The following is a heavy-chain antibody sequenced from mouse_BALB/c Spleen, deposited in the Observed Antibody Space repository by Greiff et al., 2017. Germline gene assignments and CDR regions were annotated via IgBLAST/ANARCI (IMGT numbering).Heavy chain of an antibody. J-gene: IGHJ2*01. CDR3: ARGHGNYGADY. CDR2: IYPGGGYT. V-gene: IGHV1-63*02. Sequence: QVQLKQSGAELVRPGTSVKISCKASGYTFTNYWLGWVKQRPGHGLEWIGDIYPGGGYTNYNEKFKGKATLTADTSSSTAYMQLSSLTSEDSAVYFCARGHGNYGADYWGQGTTLTVSS. CDR1: GYTFTNYW. D-gene: IGHD2-1*01.